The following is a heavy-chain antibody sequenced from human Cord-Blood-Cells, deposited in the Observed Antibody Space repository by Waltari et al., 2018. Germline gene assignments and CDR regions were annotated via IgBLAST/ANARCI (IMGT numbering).Heavy chain of an antibody. V-gene: IGHV4-34*01. Sequence: QVQLQQWGAGLLKPSETLSLTCAVYGGYFSGYYWSWVRQPPGKGLEWIGEINHRGSTNYNPSRKGRGTISVDTSNRQFSLKLSSGTAADTAVYYCAIRLAASDYWGQGTLVTVSS. D-gene: IGHD2-15*01. J-gene: IGHJ4*02. CDR3: AIRLAASDY. CDR2: INHRGST. CDR1: GGYFSGYY.